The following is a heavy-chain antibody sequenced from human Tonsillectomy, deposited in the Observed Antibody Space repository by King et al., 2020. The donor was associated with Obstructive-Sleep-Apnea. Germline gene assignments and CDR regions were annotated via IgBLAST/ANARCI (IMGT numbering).Heavy chain of an antibody. V-gene: IGHV4-34*01. Sequence: VQLQQWGAGLLKPSETLSLTCAVYGGSFSGYYWSWIRQPPGKGLEWIGEINHSGSTNYNPSLKSRVTISVDTSKNQFSLKLSSVTAADTAVYYCARATQKDRRTRLDYWGQGTLVTVSS. D-gene: IGHD1-14*01. J-gene: IGHJ4*02. CDR3: ARATQKDRRTRLDY. CDR1: GGSFSGYY. CDR2: INHSGST.